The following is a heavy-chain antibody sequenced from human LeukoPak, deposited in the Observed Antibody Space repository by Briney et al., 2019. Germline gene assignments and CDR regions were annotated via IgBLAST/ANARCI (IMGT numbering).Heavy chain of an antibody. CDR3: VRGPYGSSISNWFDP. Sequence: SETLSLTCAVYGGSFSGYYWSWIRQTPGKGLEWIGYIYYNGDTHYNPSLNSRLSMSVDTPNKQFSLNLRSVTAADTAVYYCVRGPYGSSISNWFDPWGQGLLVTVSS. J-gene: IGHJ5*02. V-gene: IGHV4-34*11. CDR1: GGSFSGYY. CDR2: IYYNGDT. D-gene: IGHD3-10*01.